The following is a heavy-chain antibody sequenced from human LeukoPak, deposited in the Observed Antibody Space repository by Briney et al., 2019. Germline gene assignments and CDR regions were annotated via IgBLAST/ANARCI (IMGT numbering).Heavy chain of an antibody. Sequence: PSETLSLTCTVPGASISSYYWSWIRQPAGKGLEWIGRIDGSGNTNYNPSLKSRISVSVDTSKNQVSLKLSYVTAADTAVYYCARDGGSGWFDYWGQGTLVTVSS. CDR3: ARDGGSGWFDY. V-gene: IGHV4-4*07. D-gene: IGHD6-19*01. J-gene: IGHJ4*02. CDR2: IDGSGNT. CDR1: GASISSYY.